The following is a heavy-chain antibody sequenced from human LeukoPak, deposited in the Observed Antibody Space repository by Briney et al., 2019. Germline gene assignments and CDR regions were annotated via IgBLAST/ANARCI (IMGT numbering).Heavy chain of an antibody. CDR3: ARDPMIVVVTEDTYYMDV. CDR1: GYSISSGYY. J-gene: IGHJ6*03. V-gene: IGHV4-38-2*02. Sequence: SETLSLTCTVSGYSISSGYYWGWIRQPPGKGLEWIGSIYHSGSTYYNPSLKSRVTISVDTSKNQFSLKLNSVTAADTAVYYCARDPMIVVVTEDTYYMDVWGKGTTVTVSS. D-gene: IGHD3-22*01. CDR2: IYHSGST.